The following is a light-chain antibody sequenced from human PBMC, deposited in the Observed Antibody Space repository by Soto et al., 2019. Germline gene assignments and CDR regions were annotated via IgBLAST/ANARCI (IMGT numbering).Light chain of an antibody. J-gene: IGLJ2*01. Sequence: QSVLTQPPSASGTPGQRVTISCSGSSSNIGSNYVYWYQQLPGTAPKLLIYRNNQRPSGVPDRFSGSKSGTSASLASSGLRSEDEADYYCAAWDDSLSGVVFGGGTTLTVL. CDR1: SSNIGSNY. CDR2: RNN. CDR3: AAWDDSLSGVV. V-gene: IGLV1-47*01.